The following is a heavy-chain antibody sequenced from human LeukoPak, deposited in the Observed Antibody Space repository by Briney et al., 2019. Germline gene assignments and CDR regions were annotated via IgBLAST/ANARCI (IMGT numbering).Heavy chain of an antibody. CDR2: IQYNGSNH. D-gene: IGHD3-10*01. Sequence: GGSLRLSCAASGFDFNKYGMHWVRQAPGKGLEWVAFIQYNGSNHYYGDSVKGRFIISRDNAKNILSLQMNSLRAEDTAVYYCARAPYGPGTYLQYWGQGTLVIVSS. CDR3: ARAPYGPGTYLQY. J-gene: IGHJ1*01. CDR1: GFDFNKYG. V-gene: IGHV3-30*02.